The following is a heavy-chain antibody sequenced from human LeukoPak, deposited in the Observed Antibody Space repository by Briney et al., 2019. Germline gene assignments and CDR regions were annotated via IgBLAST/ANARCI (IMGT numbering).Heavy chain of an antibody. Sequence: PGGSLRLSCAASGFSFSRYGMKWVRQAPGKGLEWLSYIRSSDSTTYYADSVKGRFTISRDNAKNSLYLQMDSLRVEDTAVYFCTRGQSTSWSIDAFDLWGQGAMVTVPS. CDR2: IRSSDSTT. V-gene: IGHV3-48*04. D-gene: IGHD2-2*01. J-gene: IGHJ3*01. CDR3: TRGQSTSWSIDAFDL. CDR1: GFSFSRYG.